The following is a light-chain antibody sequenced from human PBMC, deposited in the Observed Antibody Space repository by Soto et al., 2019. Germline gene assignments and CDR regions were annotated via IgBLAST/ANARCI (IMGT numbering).Light chain of an antibody. Sequence: EIVLTQSPATLSLSPGERATPSCRASQSVTTYLAWYQQKPGQAPRLLIYDAFNRATGIPARFSGSGSGTDFTLTISSLEPEDFAVYYCQQRYNWPLTFGGGTKVEIK. J-gene: IGKJ4*01. V-gene: IGKV3-11*01. CDR3: QQRYNWPLT. CDR2: DAF. CDR1: QSVTTY.